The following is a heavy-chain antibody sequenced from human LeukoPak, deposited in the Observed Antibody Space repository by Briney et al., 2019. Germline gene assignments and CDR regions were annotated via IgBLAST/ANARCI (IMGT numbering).Heavy chain of an antibody. D-gene: IGHD5/OR15-5a*01. CDR2: IKPDGGEK. CDR1: GFTFSTYW. Sequence: GSLRLSCAASGFTFSTYWMGWVRQAPGKGLEWVANIKPDGGEKYYVDSVKGRFTISRDNAKNSLYLQMNNLSAEDTAVYYCAREGSGVYFYYFDYWGQGTLVTVSS. CDR3: AREGSGVYFYYFDY. V-gene: IGHV3-7*01. J-gene: IGHJ4*02.